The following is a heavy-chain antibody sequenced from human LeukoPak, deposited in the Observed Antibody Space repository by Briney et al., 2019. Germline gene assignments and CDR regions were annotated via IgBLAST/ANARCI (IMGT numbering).Heavy chain of an antibody. CDR1: GGSISSANYY. CDR2: IYYSGRT. D-gene: IGHD3-3*01. J-gene: IGHJ4*02. Sequence: SETLSLTCTVAGGSISSANYYWGWIRQPPGKGLEWVGNIYYSGRTYYNPSLQSRVTISVDMSNNQFSLTLSSVTAADTAVYYCVRDNGMDWWSDYSFDYWGPGILVTVSS. CDR3: VRDNGMDWWSDYSFDY. V-gene: IGHV4-39*07.